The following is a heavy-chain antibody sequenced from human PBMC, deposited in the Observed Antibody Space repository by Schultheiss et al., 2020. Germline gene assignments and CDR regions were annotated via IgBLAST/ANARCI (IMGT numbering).Heavy chain of an antibody. D-gene: IGHD3-22*01. Sequence: GSLRLSCTVSGGSISSYYWSWIRQPPGKGLEWIGYSHYSGSTNYNPSLKSRVTISVDTSKNQFSLKMSSVTAADTAVYYCARAGDSSTYLAYFAFWGQGTLVTVSS. CDR2: SHYSGST. CDR3: ARAGDSSTYLAYFAF. V-gene: IGHV4-59*01. CDR1: GGSISSYY. J-gene: IGHJ4*02.